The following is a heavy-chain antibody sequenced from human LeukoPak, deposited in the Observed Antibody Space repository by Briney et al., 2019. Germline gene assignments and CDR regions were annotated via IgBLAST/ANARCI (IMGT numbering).Heavy chain of an antibody. D-gene: IGHD3-10*01. V-gene: IGHV4-59*12. J-gene: IGHJ6*03. Sequence: SETLSLTCTVSGGSISSYYWSWIRQPPGKGLEWIGYIYYSGSTNYNPSLKSRVTISVDTSKNQFSLKLSSVTAADTAVYYCARGPVWVRGYMDVWGKGTTVTVSS. CDR1: GGSISSYY. CDR3: ARGPVWVRGYMDV. CDR2: IYYSGST.